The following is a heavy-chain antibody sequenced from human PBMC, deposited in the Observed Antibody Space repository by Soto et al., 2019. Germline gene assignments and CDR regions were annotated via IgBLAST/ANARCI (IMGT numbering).Heavy chain of an antibody. V-gene: IGHV3-23*01. Sequence: GGSLRLSCAASGFTFSNYAMSWVRQYPEKGLEWVSAITGTGDSTYYADSVKGRFTISRDNPKNTLYLQMNSLRADDTAVYYCARRSLIPATGTESTRYFGYWGQGTPVTVSS. D-gene: IGHD6-13*01. CDR3: ARRSLIPATGTESTRYFGY. CDR1: GFTFSNYA. J-gene: IGHJ4*02. CDR2: ITGTGDST.